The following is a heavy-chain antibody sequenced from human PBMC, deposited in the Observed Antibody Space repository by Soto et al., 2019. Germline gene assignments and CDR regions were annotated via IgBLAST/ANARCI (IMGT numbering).Heavy chain of an antibody. V-gene: IGHV1-46*04. D-gene: IGHD1-26*01. CDR2: INPVGGST. Sequence: QVQLVQSGAEVKKPGASVRVSCKASGYTFTSYYIHWVRQAPAQGLEWVSIINPVGGSTNYAQKLQGRVTVTRDTSTSTVHLELSSLRSEDTAVYYCARGWGRVVYAMDVWGQGTTVTVSS. CDR3: ARGWGRVVYAMDV. CDR1: GYTFTSYY. J-gene: IGHJ6*02.